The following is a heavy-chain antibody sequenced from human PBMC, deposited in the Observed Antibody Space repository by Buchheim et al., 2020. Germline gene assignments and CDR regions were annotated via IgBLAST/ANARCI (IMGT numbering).Heavy chain of an antibody. Sequence: QVQLVESGGGLVKPGGSLRLSCAASGFTFSDYYMSWIRQAPGKGLEWVSYISSSSSYTNYADSVKGRFTISSDNAKNSLYLQMNSLRAEDTAVYYCASYYYDSSGYSAYYYYGMDVWGQGTT. V-gene: IGHV3-11*06. D-gene: IGHD3-22*01. CDR1: GFTFSDYY. CDR3: ASYYYDSSGYSAYYYYGMDV. J-gene: IGHJ6*02. CDR2: ISSSSSYT.